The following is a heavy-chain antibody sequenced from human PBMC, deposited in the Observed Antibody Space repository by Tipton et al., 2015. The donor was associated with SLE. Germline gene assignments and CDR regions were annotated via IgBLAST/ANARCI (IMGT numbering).Heavy chain of an antibody. J-gene: IGHJ4*02. D-gene: IGHD6-19*01. CDR3: AKGSQWLAL. CDR1: GFTFSNYW. V-gene: IGHV3-23*01. CDR2: ISATTANT. Sequence: GSLRLSCAVSGFTFSNYWMTWVRQAPGKGLEWVSTISATTANTYYADSVKGRFTISRDNSKNTVYLQMNSLRDEDTAVYACAKGSQWLALWGQGTLVTVSS.